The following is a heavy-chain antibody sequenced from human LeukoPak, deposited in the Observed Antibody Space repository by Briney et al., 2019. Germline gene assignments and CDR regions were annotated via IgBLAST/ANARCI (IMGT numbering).Heavy chain of an antibody. CDR1: GFTFSSYG. V-gene: IGHV3-33*01. CDR3: ARGGSWYAPAQAPPDY. J-gene: IGHJ4*02. CDR2: IWYDGSNK. D-gene: IGHD6-13*01. Sequence: GGSLRLSCAASGFTFSSYGMHWVRQAPGKGLERVAVIWYDGSNKYYADSVKGRFTISRDNSKNTLYLQMNSLRAEDTAVYYCARGGSWYAPAQAPPDYWGQGTLVTVSS.